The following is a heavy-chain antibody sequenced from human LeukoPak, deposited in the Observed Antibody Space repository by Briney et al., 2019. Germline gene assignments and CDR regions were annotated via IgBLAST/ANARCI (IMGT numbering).Heavy chain of an antibody. Sequence: ASVKVSCKVSGYTLTELSMHWVRRAPGKGLEWMGGFDPEDGETIYAQKFQGRDTMTEDTSTDTAYMELSSLRSEDTAVYYCATQKKRLPRSAFDIWGQGTMVTVSS. J-gene: IGHJ3*02. CDR3: ATQKKRLPRSAFDI. D-gene: IGHD2-15*01. CDR2: FDPEDGET. CDR1: GYTLTELS. V-gene: IGHV1-24*01.